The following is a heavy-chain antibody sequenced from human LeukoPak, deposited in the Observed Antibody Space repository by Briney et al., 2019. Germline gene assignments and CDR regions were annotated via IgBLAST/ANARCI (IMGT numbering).Heavy chain of an antibody. CDR3: AREVAVGPFDY. V-gene: IGHV3-53*01. CDR1: GFTFSSNY. D-gene: IGHD6-19*01. CDR2: IYSGGST. J-gene: IGHJ4*02. Sequence: GGSLRLSCAASGFTFSSNYVSWVRQAPGKGLEWVSVIYSGGSTYYADSVKGRFTISRDNSKNTLYLQMNSLRVEDTAVYYCAREVAVGPFDYWGQGTLVTVSS.